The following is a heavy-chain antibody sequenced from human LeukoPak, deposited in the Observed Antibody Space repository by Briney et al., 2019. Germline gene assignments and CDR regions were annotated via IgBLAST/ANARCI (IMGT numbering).Heavy chain of an antibody. CDR3: ARADYGDYAHGWFDP. Sequence: GASVKVSCKASGYTFSAYGISWVRQAPGQGPEWMGWISAYNGDTKYAQNFQDRVIMTTDTSTATAYMELRGLTSDDTAVYYCARADYGDYAHGWFDPWGQGTLVTVSS. J-gene: IGHJ5*02. V-gene: IGHV1-18*01. CDR1: GYTFSAYG. D-gene: IGHD4-17*01. CDR2: ISAYNGDT.